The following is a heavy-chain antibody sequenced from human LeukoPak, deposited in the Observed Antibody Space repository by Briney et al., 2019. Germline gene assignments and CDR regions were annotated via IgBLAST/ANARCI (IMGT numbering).Heavy chain of an antibody. Sequence: PGGSLRLSCEASGFTFRIYRTSWVRQAPGKGLEWVANIKHDGSEKYYVDSVKGRFTISRDNAKNSLYLQMNSLRAEDTAVYYCARDYFYPMDVWGQGTTVTVSS. CDR3: ARDYFYPMDV. J-gene: IGHJ6*02. V-gene: IGHV3-7*04. CDR1: GFTFRIYR. CDR2: IKHDGSEK.